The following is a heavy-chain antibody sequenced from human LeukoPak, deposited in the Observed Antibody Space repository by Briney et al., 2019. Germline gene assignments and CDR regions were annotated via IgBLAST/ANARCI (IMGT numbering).Heavy chain of an antibody. J-gene: IGHJ4*02. D-gene: IGHD5-18*01. V-gene: IGHV3-23*01. CDR3: ARDKTPYKAMGPFDY. CDR2: ISGSGGST. Sequence: GGSLRLSCAASGFTFSSYAMSWVRQAPGKGMEWVSAISGSGGSTYYADSVKGRFTISRDNSKNTLYLQMNSLRAEDTAVYYCARDKTPYKAMGPFDYWGQGTLVTVSS. CDR1: GFTFSSYA.